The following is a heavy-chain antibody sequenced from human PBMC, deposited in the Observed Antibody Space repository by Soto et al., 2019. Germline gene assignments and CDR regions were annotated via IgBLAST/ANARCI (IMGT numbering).Heavy chain of an antibody. V-gene: IGHV5-51*01. Sequence: ASVKVSCKASGYSFTGDWIGWVRQMPGKGLEWMGIIYPGDSDTRYSPSFHGQVTIPAAKSISTAYLQWSSLKASDTAIYYCARQNTQYCSGGSCYSGPGAFDIWGQGTMVTVSS. J-gene: IGHJ3*02. CDR1: GYSFTGDW. CDR2: IYPGDSDT. D-gene: IGHD2-15*01. CDR3: ARQNTQYCSGGSCYSGPGAFDI.